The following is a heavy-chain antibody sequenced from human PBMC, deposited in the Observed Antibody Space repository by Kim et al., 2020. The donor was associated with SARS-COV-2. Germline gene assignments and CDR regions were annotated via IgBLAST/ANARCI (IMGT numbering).Heavy chain of an antibody. CDR1: GFTLTNYA. CDR3: ARGQGGWPPFYLDY. V-gene: IGHV3-23*01. CDR2: IATSGGST. D-gene: IGHD6-19*01. Sequence: GVSLRLSCAASGFTLTNYAMSWVRQAPGKGLEWVSAIATSGGSTYYSDSVKGRFTISRDNSKNTLYLQMNSLRAEDTAVYYCARGQGGWPPFYLDYWGQG. J-gene: IGHJ4*02.